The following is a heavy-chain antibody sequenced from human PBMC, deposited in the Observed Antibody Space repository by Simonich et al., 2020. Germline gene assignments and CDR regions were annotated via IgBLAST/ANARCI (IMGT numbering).Heavy chain of an antibody. D-gene: IGHD3-22*01. J-gene: IGHJ3*02. CDR3: AKDLGERITMIVVVIDAFDI. V-gene: IGHV3-23*01. CDR1: GFTFSSYA. Sequence: GGGLVQPGGSLRLSCAASGFTFSSYAMSWVRLAPGKGLEGDSAISGSGGRTYYEDSVKGRFTISRDNYKNTLYLQMNRLRAEDTAVYYCAKDLGERITMIVVVIDAFDIWGQGTIVTVSS. CDR2: ISGSGGRT.